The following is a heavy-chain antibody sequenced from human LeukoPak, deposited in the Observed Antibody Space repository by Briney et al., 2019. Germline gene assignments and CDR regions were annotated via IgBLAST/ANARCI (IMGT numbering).Heavy chain of an antibody. CDR3: AKDRAQSYYDKSGYYLDALDV. CDR2: IRYDGSNK. V-gene: IGHV3-30*02. J-gene: IGHJ3*01. D-gene: IGHD3-22*01. Sequence: QPGGSLRLSCAASGFTFRSYGMHWVRQAPAKGLEWVTFIRYDGSNKYYADSVKGRFTISRDNSKNTLYLQMDRLRAEDTAVYYCAKDRAQSYYDKSGYYLDALDVWGQGTMVAVSS. CDR1: GFTFRSYG.